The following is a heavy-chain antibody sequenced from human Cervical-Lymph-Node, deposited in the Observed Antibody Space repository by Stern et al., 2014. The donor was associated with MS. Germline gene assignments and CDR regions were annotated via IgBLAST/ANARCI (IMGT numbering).Heavy chain of an antibody. J-gene: IGHJ4*02. CDR2: ITNVGST. V-gene: IGHV3-53*01. CDR1: GFTVSRDY. Sequence: EDQLVEYGGGVIQPGGSLRLSCTASGFTVSRDYMTWVRQAPGKGLEWVSLITNVGSTFYTDSVKGRFTISRDDSKNTVYLHMTSLRAEDTAMYYCARDTSSPERSDWWGQGTLVTVSS. D-gene: IGHD1-1*01. CDR3: ARDTSSPERSDW.